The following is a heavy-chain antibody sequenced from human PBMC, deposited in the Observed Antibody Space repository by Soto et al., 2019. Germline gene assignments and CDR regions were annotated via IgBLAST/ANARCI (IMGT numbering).Heavy chain of an antibody. D-gene: IGHD6-13*01. Sequence: GASVKVSCKASGYTFTTYGVNWVRQAPGQGLEWMGWISAYSGNTIYAQKLQGRVTMTTDTSTSTAYMQVKSLTSDDTAVYYCARGISWYMFAYWGRGTLDPVSS. CDR2: ISAYSGNT. CDR1: GYTFTTYG. CDR3: ARGISWYMFAY. J-gene: IGHJ4*02. V-gene: IGHV1-18*01.